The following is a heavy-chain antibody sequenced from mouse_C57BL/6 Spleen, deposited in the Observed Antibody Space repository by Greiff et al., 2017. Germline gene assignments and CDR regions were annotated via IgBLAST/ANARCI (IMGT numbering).Heavy chain of an antibody. CDR2: IDPEDGDT. D-gene: IGHD1-1*01. V-gene: IGHV14-1*01. CDR1: GFNIKDYY. CDR3: TTIYYYGSSYVGNAMDY. Sequence: EVQLQQSGAELVRPGASVKLSCTASGFNIKDYYMHWVKQRPEQGLEWIGRIDPEDGDTEYAPKFQGKATMTADTSSNTAYLQLSSLTSEDTAVYYCTTIYYYGSSYVGNAMDYRGQGTSVTVSS. J-gene: IGHJ4*01.